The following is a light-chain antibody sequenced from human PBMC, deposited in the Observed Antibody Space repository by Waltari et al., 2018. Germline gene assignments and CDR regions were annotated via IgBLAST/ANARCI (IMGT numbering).Light chain of an antibody. J-gene: IGKJ1*01. CDR2: KAS. Sequence: DLQMTQSPSTLSASVGASVTITCRASQSISSWLAWYQQKPGKAPKLLIDKASSLESGVPSRFSGSGSGTEFTLTISSLQPDDFATYYCQQYNTYSGTFGQGTKVEIK. CDR1: QSISSW. CDR3: QQYNTYSGT. V-gene: IGKV1-5*03.